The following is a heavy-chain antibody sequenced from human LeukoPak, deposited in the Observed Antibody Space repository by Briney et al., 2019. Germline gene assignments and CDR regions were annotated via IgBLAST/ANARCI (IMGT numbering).Heavy chain of an antibody. CDR1: GYTFTSYD. CDR2: MNPNSGNT. V-gene: IGHV1-8*01. D-gene: IGHD1-26*01. Sequence: GASVKVSCKASGYTFTSYDINWVRQATGQGLEWMGWMNPNSGNTGYAQKFQGRVTMTRDTSTSTVYMELSSLRSEDTAVYYCARAQSGSYLGNWFDPWGQGTLVTVSS. CDR3: ARAQSGSYLGNWFDP. J-gene: IGHJ5*02.